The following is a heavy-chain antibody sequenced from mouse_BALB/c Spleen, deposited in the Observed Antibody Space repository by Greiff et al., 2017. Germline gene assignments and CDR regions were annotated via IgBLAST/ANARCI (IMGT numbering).Heavy chain of an antibody. J-gene: IGHJ4*01. CDR2: IWRGGST. CDR1: GFSLTSYG. Sequence: VQRVESGPSLVQPSQSLSITCTVSGFSLTSYGVHWVRQSPGKGLEWLGVIWRGGSTDYNAAFMSRLSITKDNSKSQVFFKMNSLQADDTAIYYCAKTGTYAMDYWGQGTSVTVSS. CDR3: AKTGTYAMDY. V-gene: IGHV2-5-1*01. D-gene: IGHD4-1*01.